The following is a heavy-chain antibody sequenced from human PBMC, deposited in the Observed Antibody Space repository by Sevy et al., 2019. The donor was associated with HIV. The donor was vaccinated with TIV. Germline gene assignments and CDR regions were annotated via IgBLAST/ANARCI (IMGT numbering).Heavy chain of an antibody. Sequence: GGSLRLSCAASGFTFSTYAMNWVRQAPGKGLEWVSAISGVDASTYYADSVKGRFTISRDNSRNTLYLQMSNLRGDDTAVYYCAKDRRTSWGRFDCWGQGTLVTVSS. CDR1: GFTFSTYA. CDR2: ISGVDAST. J-gene: IGHJ4*02. CDR3: AKDRRTSWGRFDC. V-gene: IGHV3-23*01. D-gene: IGHD6-13*01.